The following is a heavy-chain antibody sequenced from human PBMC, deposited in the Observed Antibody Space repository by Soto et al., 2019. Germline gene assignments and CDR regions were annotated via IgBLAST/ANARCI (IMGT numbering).Heavy chain of an antibody. CDR2: INTDGSSR. CDR1: GFSLSTYW. D-gene: IGHD5-12*01. Sequence: EVQLVESGGGLVQPGGSLRLSCAASGFSLSTYWMHWVRQVPGKGLIWVSRINTDGSSRSYADSVKGRFTISRDNAKNTMYSQMTSLRAEDTAVYYCASEHSDYDNREYYYHGVDVWGQGTTVTVSS. CDR3: ASEHSDYDNREYYYHGVDV. J-gene: IGHJ6*02. V-gene: IGHV3-74*01.